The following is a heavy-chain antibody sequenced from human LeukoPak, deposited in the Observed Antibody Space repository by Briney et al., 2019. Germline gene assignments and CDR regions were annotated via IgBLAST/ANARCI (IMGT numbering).Heavy chain of an antibody. CDR2: VTDYNGNT. J-gene: IGHJ5*02. D-gene: IGHD5/OR15-5a*01. Sequence: GSVKVSCKASGYTFSNYGISWVRQAPGQGLEWLGWVTDYNGNTNNAQKFKGRVTITTDTSTGIAYMELKSLRSDDTAVYYCARAGGVSFVARWFDPWGQGSLATV. V-gene: IGHV1-18*01. CDR1: GYTFSNYG. CDR3: ARAGGVSFVARWFDP.